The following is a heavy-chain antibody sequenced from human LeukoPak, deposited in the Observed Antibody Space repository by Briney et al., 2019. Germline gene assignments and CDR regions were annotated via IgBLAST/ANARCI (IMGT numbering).Heavy chain of an antibody. CDR3: ARDGSESSSWYY. Sequence: GGSLRLSCAASGFAVSSNYMSWVRQAPGKGLEWVSVIYSGGSTYYADSVKGRFTISRDNSKNTLYLQMNSLRAEDTAVYYCARDGSESSSWYYWGQGTLVTVSS. CDR2: IYSGGST. CDR1: GFAVSSNY. D-gene: IGHD6-13*01. V-gene: IGHV3-53*01. J-gene: IGHJ4*02.